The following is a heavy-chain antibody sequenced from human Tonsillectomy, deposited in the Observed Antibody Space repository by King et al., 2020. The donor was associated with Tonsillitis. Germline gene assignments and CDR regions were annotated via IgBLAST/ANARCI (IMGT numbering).Heavy chain of an antibody. Sequence: VQLVESGGGVVQPGRSLRLSCAASGFTFSNYAMHWVRQAPGKGLEWVAVIWYDGTNRYYADSVKGRFPISRDNSKNTRFLQINTLRAEDTAVYYCARVSVGSARRESFDYWGQGTLVTVSS. CDR1: GFTFSNYA. V-gene: IGHV3-33*01. CDR2: IWYDGTNR. CDR3: ARVSVGSARRESFDY. J-gene: IGHJ4*02.